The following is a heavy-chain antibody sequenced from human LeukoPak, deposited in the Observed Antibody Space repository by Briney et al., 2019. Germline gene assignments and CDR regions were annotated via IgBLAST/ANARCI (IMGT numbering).Heavy chain of an antibody. CDR2: INHSGSN. Sequence: PSETLSLTCAVYGGSFSGYYWSWLRQSPGKGLEWIGEINHSGSNNYNPSLKSRVTISVDTSKNQFSLKLISVTAADTAVYYCARAATVRSMIVVARRGRWFDPWGQGTLVTVSS. V-gene: IGHV4-34*01. J-gene: IGHJ5*02. CDR1: GGSFSGYY. D-gene: IGHD3-22*01. CDR3: ARAATVRSMIVVARRGRWFDP.